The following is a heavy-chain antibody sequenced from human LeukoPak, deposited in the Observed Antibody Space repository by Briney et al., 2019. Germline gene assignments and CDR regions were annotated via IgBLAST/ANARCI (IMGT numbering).Heavy chain of an antibody. CDR1: GFTFSDYA. CDR2: ISGSNGRT. J-gene: IGHJ4*02. Sequence: GGSLRLSCVVSGFTFSDYAMSWVRQPPGKGLEWVSGISGSNGRTYYADSVKGRFTISRDNSKNTLYLQMNSLRAEATAVYYCAKSRARRDGSAGSIDHWGQGTLVTVSS. D-gene: IGHD2-15*01. CDR3: AKSRARRDGSAGSIDH. V-gene: IGHV3-23*01.